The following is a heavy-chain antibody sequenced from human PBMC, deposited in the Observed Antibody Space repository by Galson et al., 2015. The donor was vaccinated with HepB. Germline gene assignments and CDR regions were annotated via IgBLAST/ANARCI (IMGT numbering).Heavy chain of an antibody. Sequence: SLRLSCAVSGFTFSDYHMDWVRQAPGKGLEWVGRARNQRLGYATVYAASVKGRFTISRDGSKNSLYLQMNSLKTEDTAVYYCARSGYYDRHGDSLDALDIWGQGTMVTVSP. CDR1: GFTFSDYH. CDR2: ARNQRLGYAT. J-gene: IGHJ3*02. D-gene: IGHD3-22*01. CDR3: ARSGYYDRHGDSLDALDI. V-gene: IGHV3-72*01.